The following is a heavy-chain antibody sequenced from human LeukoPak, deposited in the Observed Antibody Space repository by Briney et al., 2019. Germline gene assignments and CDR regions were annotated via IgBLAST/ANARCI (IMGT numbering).Heavy chain of an antibody. CDR3: ATWLVDAFDI. CDR1: GFTFRVYA. CDR2: ISGSGGIT. Sequence: GGSLRLSCTASGFTFRVYAMVWVRQAPGKGLEWVSAISGSGGITHYADTVKGRFTISRDNSKNTLYLQMNSLRAEDTAVYYCATWLVDAFDIGGQGTMVTVSS. J-gene: IGHJ3*02. D-gene: IGHD6-19*01. V-gene: IGHV3-23*01.